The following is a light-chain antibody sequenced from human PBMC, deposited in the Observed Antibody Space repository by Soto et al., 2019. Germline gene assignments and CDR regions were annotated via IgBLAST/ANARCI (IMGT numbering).Light chain of an antibody. V-gene: IGKV1-9*01. Sequence: DIQLTQSPSFLSASVGDRVTSTCRASQGISSYLAWYQQKPGKAPHLLIYGASTLQSGVPSRFSGSESGTQFTLTLSSLQPEDFETTYCQQHHSDPLTFRGGTNVDIK. CDR2: GAS. J-gene: IGKJ4*01. CDR3: QQHHSDPLT. CDR1: QGISSY.